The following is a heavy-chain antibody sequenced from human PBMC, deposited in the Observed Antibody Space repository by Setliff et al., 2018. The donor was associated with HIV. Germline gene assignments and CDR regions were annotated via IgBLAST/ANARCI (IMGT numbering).Heavy chain of an antibody. D-gene: IGHD3-22*01. Sequence: SETLSLTCTVSGGSISSGSYYWSWIRQPAGKGLEWIGRIYTSGCTNYNPSLKSRVTISVDTSKNQFSLKLRSVTAADTAVYYCARETYYYDNPQYYYYYMDVWGKGTTVTVSS. CDR1: GGSISSGSYY. J-gene: IGHJ6*03. CDR3: ARETYYYDNPQYYYYYMDV. V-gene: IGHV4-61*02. CDR2: IYTSGCT.